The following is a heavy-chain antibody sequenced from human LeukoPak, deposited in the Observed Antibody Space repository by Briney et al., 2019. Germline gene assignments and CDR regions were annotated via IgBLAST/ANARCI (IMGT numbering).Heavy chain of an antibody. Sequence: KPSETLSLTCTVSGGSISSSSYYWGWIRQPPGKGLEWIGSIYYSGSTYYNPSLKSRVTISVDTSKNQFSLKLSSVTAADTAVYYCARELGSNGDTGWFDPWGQGTLVTVSS. CDR3: ARELGSNGDTGWFDP. D-gene: IGHD4-17*01. V-gene: IGHV4-39*02. J-gene: IGHJ5*02. CDR2: IYYSGST. CDR1: GGSISSSSYY.